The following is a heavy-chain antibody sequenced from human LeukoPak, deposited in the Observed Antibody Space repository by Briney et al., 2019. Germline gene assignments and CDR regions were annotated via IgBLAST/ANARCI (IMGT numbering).Heavy chain of an antibody. D-gene: IGHD2-8*01. J-gene: IGHJ6*03. CDR3: ARDGLMVYATRYFYYYMDV. V-gene: IGHV1-46*03. CDR1: GYTFTSYY. CDR2: INPSGGST. Sequence: ASVKVSCKASGYTFTSYYMHWVRHAPGQGLEWMGIINPSGGSTSYAQKFQGRVTMTRDTSTSTVYMDLSSLRSEDTAVYYCARDGLMVYATRYFYYYMDVWAKGTTVTVSS.